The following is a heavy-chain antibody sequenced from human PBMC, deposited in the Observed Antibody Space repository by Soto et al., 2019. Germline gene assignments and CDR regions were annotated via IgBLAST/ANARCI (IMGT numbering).Heavy chain of an antibody. CDR3: ARDFGHYDFWSGSYYYYYMDV. CDR2: ISAYNGNT. V-gene: IGHV1-18*01. CDR1: GYTFTSYG. J-gene: IGHJ6*03. D-gene: IGHD3-3*01. Sequence: ASVKVSWKASGYTFTSYGISWGQQAPGQGLEWMGWISAYNGNTNYAQKLQGRVTMTTDTSTSTAYMELRSLRSDDTAVYYCARDFGHYDFWSGSYYYYYMDVWGKGTTVTVSS.